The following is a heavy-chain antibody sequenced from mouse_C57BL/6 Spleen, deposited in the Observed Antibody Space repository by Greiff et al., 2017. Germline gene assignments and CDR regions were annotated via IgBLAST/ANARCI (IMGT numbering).Heavy chain of an antibody. D-gene: IGHD2-1*01. CDR1: GYTFTNYW. J-gene: IGHJ4*01. CDR3: AREVTTHYDAMDD. V-gene: IGHV1-63*01. CDR2: IYPGGGYT. Sequence: VKLVESGAELVRPGTSVKMSCKASGYTFTNYWIGWAKQRPGHGLEWIGDIYPGGGYTNYNEKFKGKATLTADKSSSTAYMQFSRLTSEDSAIYYCAREVTTHYDAMDDWGQGTSVTVSS.